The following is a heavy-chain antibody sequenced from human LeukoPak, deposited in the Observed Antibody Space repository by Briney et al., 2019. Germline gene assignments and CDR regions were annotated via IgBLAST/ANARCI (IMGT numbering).Heavy chain of an antibody. CDR3: ARDRWNIGNY. J-gene: IGHJ4*02. Sequence: SETLSLTCAVYGGSFSGYYWSWIRQPPGKGLEWIGSISFSGSAYYNPSLQSRVTISVDTSKNQFSLRLNSVTTADTAVYYCARDRWNIGNYWGQGILVTVSS. CDR2: ISFSGSA. V-gene: IGHV4-34*01. D-gene: IGHD2/OR15-2a*01. CDR1: GGSFSGYY.